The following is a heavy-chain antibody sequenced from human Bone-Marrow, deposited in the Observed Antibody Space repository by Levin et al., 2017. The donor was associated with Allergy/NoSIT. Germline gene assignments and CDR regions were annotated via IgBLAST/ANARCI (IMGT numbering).Heavy chain of an antibody. CDR2: INWDGERI. CDR3: AKGGGTFYYYYYMDV. J-gene: IGHJ6*03. Sequence: GSLRLSCAASGFTFDDHTMHWVRQAPGKGLEWVSLINWDGERIDYADSVRGRFTISRDNSKNSLYLQMNSLKPDDSALYYCAKGGGTFYYYYYMDVWGKGTTVTVSS. D-gene: IGHD2-15*01. CDR1: GFTFDDHT. V-gene: IGHV3-43*01.